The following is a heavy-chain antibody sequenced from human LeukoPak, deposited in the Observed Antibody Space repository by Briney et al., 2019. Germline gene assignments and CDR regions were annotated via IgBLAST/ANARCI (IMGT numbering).Heavy chain of an antibody. J-gene: IGHJ4*02. CDR3: ARDRLRFGELLPFDY. D-gene: IGHD3-10*01. Sequence: GASVKVSCKASGYTFTSYGISWVRQAPGQGLEWMGWISAYNGNTNYAQKLQGRVTMTTDTSTSTACMELRSLRSDDTAVYYCARDRLRFGELLPFDYWGQGTLVTVSS. V-gene: IGHV1-18*01. CDR2: ISAYNGNT. CDR1: GYTFTSYG.